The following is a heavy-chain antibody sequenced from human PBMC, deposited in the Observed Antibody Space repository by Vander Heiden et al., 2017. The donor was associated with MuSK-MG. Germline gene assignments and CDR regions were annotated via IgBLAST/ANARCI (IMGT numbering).Heavy chain of an antibody. V-gene: IGHV5-51*01. CDR1: GYSFTSYW. CDR3: ARKTRYYYYYMDV. CDR2: IYPGDSDT. Sequence: EVQLVQSGAEVKKPGESLKISCKGAGYSFTSYWIGWVRQMPGKGLEWMGIIYPGDSDTRYSPAIQGQVTISADKSISTAYLQWSSLKASDTAMYYCARKTRYYYYYMDVWGKGTTVTVSS. J-gene: IGHJ6*03.